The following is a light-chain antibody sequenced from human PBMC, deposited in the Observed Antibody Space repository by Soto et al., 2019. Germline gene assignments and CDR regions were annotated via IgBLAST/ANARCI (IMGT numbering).Light chain of an antibody. CDR2: EVS. CDR3: SSYAGGRSLV. J-gene: IGLJ3*02. CDR1: SNDVGGYKF. Sequence: ALTQPPSASGSPGQSVTISCTGTSNDVGGYKFVSWHQHHPGKAPKLIIYEVSERPSGVPDRFSGSKSGNTASLTVSGLQAEDEADYYCSSYAGGRSLVFGGGTKLTVL. V-gene: IGLV2-8*01.